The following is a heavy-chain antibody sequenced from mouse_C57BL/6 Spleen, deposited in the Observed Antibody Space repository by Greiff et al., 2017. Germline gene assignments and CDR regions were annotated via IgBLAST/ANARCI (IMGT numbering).Heavy chain of an antibody. CDR1: GYTFTDYY. Sequence: QVQLQQSGAELVRPGASVKLSCKASGYTFTDYYINWVKQRPGQGLEWIARIYPGSGNTYYNEKFKGKATLTAEKSSSTAYMQLSSLTSEDSAVYFCARRAYGGFAYWGQGTLVTVSA. J-gene: IGHJ3*01. CDR2: IYPGSGNT. D-gene: IGHD1-1*01. CDR3: ARRAYGGFAY. V-gene: IGHV1-76*01.